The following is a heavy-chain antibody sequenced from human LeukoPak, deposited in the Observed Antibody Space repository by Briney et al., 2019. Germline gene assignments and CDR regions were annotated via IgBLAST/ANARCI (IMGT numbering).Heavy chain of an antibody. V-gene: IGHV3-30*18. D-gene: IGHD2-8*01. J-gene: IGHJ4*02. Sequence: GGSLRLSCTASGFIISSYDMHRVRQAPGKGLEGVAVISYDGSNKYYADSVKGRLTISRDNSKNTLYLQMNSLRAEDTAVYYCAKSGVDYWGQGTLVTVSS. CDR1: GFIISSYD. CDR2: ISYDGSNK. CDR3: AKSGVDY.